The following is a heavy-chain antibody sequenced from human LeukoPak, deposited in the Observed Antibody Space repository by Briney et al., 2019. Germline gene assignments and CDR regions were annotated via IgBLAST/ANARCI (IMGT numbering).Heavy chain of an antibody. J-gene: IGHJ4*02. CDR2: ISSSSSYI. CDR1: GFTFSSYS. Sequence: PGGSLRLSCAASGFTFSSYSMNWVRQAPGKGLEWVSSISSSSSYIYYADSVKGRFTISRDNAKNSLYLQMNSLRSEDTAVYYCARGLYYYDSSGYFNFDYWGQGTLVTVSS. CDR3: ARGLYYYDSSGYFNFDY. D-gene: IGHD3-22*01. V-gene: IGHV3-21*04.